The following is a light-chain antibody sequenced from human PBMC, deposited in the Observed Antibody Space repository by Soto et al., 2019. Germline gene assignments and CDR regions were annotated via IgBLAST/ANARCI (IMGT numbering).Light chain of an antibody. CDR2: GNN. Sequence: QSVVTQPPSASGTPGQRVTISCSGSSPNIGSDTVNWYQQVPGTAPKLLIYGNNQRPSGVPDRFSGSKSGTSASLAIRGLQSEDEADYFCATWDDRLQGLVFGGGTKVTVL. CDR3: ATWDDRLQGLV. V-gene: IGLV1-44*01. CDR1: SPNIGSDT. J-gene: IGLJ2*01.